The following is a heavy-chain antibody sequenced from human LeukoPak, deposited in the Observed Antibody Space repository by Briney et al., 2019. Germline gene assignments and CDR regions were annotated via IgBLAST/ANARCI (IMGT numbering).Heavy chain of an antibody. CDR1: GGSIRSY. CDR3: AREMGLGAFDI. J-gene: IGHJ3*02. Sequence: SETLSLTCTVSGGSIRSYWSWIRQPPGKGLEWIGYIYYSGSTNYNPSLKSRVTISVDTSKNQFSLKLSSVTAADTAVYYCAREMGLGAFDIWGQGTMVTVSS. D-gene: IGHD1-26*01. V-gene: IGHV4-59*01. CDR2: IYYSGST.